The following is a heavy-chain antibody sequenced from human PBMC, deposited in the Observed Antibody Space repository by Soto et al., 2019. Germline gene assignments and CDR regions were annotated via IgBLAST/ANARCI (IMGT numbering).Heavy chain of an antibody. CDR3: TTGRVAAEGYYYYMDV. J-gene: IGHJ6*03. D-gene: IGHD3-3*01. CDR2: IKSKTDGGTT. V-gene: IGHV3-15*01. CDR1: GFTFSNAW. Sequence: GGSLRLSCAASGFTFSNAWMSWVRQAPGKGLEWVGRIKSKTDGGTTDYAAPVKGRFTISRDDSKNTLYLQMNSLKTEDTAVYYCTTGRVAAEGYYYYMDVWGKGTTVTVSS.